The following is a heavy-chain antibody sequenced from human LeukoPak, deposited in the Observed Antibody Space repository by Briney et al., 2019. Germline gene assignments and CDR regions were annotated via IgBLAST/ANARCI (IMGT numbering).Heavy chain of an antibody. Sequence: GGSLRLSCAASGFTFSNAWMSWVRQAPGKGLEWVGRIKSKTDGGTTDYAAPVKGRFTISRDDSKNALYLQMNSLKTEDTAVYYCTTDLESIVNSGYYYYYMDVWGKGTTVTVSS. J-gene: IGHJ6*03. CDR2: IKSKTDGGTT. CDR1: GFTFSNAW. V-gene: IGHV3-15*01. D-gene: IGHD4-23*01. CDR3: TTDLESIVNSGYYYYYMDV.